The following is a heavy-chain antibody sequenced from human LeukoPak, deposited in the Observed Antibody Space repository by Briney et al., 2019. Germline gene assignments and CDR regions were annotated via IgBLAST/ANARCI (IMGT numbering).Heavy chain of an antibody. CDR3: ARSLRGSGSYPPY. J-gene: IGHJ4*02. CDR1: GFTVSSNY. Sequence: GGSLRLSCAAPGFTVSSNYMSWVRQAPGKGLEWVSVIYSGGSTYYADSVKGRFTISRDNSKNTLYLQMNSLRAEDTAVYYCARSLRGSGSYPPYWGQGTLVTVSS. D-gene: IGHD1-26*01. V-gene: IGHV3-53*01. CDR2: IYSGGST.